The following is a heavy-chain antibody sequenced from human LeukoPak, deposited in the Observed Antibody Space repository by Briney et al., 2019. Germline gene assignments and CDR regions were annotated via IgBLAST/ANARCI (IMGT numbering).Heavy chain of an antibody. J-gene: IGHJ4*02. D-gene: IGHD5-18*01. CDR2: ISAYNGNT. Sequence: ASVKVSCKASGYTFTSYGISWVRQAPGQGLEWMGWISAYNGNTNYAQKLQGRVTMTTDTSTSTAYMELRSLRSDDTAVYYCARDLFGYSYGYLPDYWGQGTLVTVSS. CDR1: GYTFTSYG. CDR3: ARDLFGYSYGYLPDY. V-gene: IGHV1-18*01.